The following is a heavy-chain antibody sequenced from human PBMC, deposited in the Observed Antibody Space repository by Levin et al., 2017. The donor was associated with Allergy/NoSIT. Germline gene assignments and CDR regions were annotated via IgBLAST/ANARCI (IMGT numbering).Heavy chain of an antibody. CDR2: ISAGGGNT. D-gene: IGHD6-13*01. CDR3: AKAGSSWYIEIDH. Sequence: ETLSLTCAASGFTFSTYAMSWVRQAPGKGLEGVSVISAGGGNTNYEESVKGRFTISRDNSKDTLYLQMNSLTAEDTAVYYCAKAGSSWYIEIDHWGQGPLVTVSS. V-gene: IGHV3-23*01. J-gene: IGHJ4*02. CDR1: GFTFSTYA.